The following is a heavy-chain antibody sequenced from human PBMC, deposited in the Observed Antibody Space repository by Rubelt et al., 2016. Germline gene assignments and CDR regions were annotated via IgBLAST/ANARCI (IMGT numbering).Heavy chain of an antibody. Sequence: QVQLQESGPGLVKPSQTLSLTCTVSGGSISSGGYYWSWIRQHPGKGLEWIGYIYYSGSTYYNPSLKSRVTISVDTSKNQFSLKLSSVTAADTAVYYCARGNWGSIPYYYYYMDVWGKGTTVTVSS. V-gene: IGHV4-31*03. CDR1: GGSISSGGYY. CDR2: IYYSGST. CDR3: ARGNWGSIPYYYYYMDV. D-gene: IGHD7-27*01. J-gene: IGHJ6*03.